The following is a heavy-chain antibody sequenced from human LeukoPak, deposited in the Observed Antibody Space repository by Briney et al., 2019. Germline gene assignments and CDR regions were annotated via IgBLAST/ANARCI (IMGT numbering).Heavy chain of an antibody. J-gene: IGHJ3*02. CDR1: GFTFSDYY. CDR3: ARLKSGGTDAFDI. CDR2: ISSSGSTI. D-gene: IGHD4-23*01. V-gene: IGHV3-11*04. Sequence: GGSLRLSCAASGFTFSDYYMGWIRQAPGKGLEWVSYISSSGSTIYYADSVKGRFTISRDNAKNSLYLQMNSLRAEDTAVYYCARLKSGGTDAFDIWGQGTMVTVSS.